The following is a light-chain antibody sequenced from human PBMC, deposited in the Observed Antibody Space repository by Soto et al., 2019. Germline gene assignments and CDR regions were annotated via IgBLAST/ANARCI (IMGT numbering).Light chain of an antibody. J-gene: IGKJ4*01. CDR3: QQRTSWPLI. CDR1: QSISND. V-gene: IGKV3-11*01. CDR2: DAS. Sequence: EIVLTQSPATLSLSPGERATLSCRASQSISNDLAWYQQKPGQAPRVLIYDASNRATGVPARFSGSGSGTDFTLTISSPEPEDFSVYYCQQRTSWPLIFGGGTKGEI.